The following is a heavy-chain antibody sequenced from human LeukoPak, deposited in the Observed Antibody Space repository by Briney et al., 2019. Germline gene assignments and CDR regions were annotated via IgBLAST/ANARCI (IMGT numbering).Heavy chain of an antibody. V-gene: IGHV3-43*01. CDR3: AKGGTHEANWLDP. CDR1: GFTFSSDW. CDR2: ISWDGGST. J-gene: IGHJ5*02. D-gene: IGHD1-1*01. Sequence: PGGSLRLSCAASGFTFSSDWMTWVRQAPGKGLEWVSLISWDGGSTYYADSVKGRFTISRDNSKNSLYLQMNSLRTEDTALYYCAKGGTHEANWLDPWGQGTLVTVSS.